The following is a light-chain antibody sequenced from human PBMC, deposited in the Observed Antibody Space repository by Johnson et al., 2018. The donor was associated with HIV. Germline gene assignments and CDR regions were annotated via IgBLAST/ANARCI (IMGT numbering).Light chain of an antibody. CDR3: ETWDSSLRGV. Sequence: QSMLTQPPSVSAAPGQKVTISCSGSSYNIGNNYVSWYQQLPGAAPKLLIFNNDKRPSGFPDRFSGSKSGTSATLGTTGLQPGEEADYSGETWDSSLRGVFGTGPKVTVL. CDR2: NND. CDR1: SYNIGNNY. J-gene: IGLJ1*01. V-gene: IGLV1-51*01.